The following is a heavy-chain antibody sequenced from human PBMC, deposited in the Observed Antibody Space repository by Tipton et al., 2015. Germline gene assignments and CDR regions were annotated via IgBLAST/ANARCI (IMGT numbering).Heavy chain of an antibody. Sequence: TLSLTCAVYGGSFSGYYWSWIRQTPGEGLEWIGEINDSGSTNYNPSLKTRVTISRDTSKNQFSLKLTSVTAADTAVYYCACQDYDSLTRDYQTVDYWGQGTLVTVSS. CDR2: INDSGST. CDR3: ACQDYDSLTRDYQTVDY. J-gene: IGHJ4*02. V-gene: IGHV4-34*01. CDR1: GGSFSGYY. D-gene: IGHD3-9*01.